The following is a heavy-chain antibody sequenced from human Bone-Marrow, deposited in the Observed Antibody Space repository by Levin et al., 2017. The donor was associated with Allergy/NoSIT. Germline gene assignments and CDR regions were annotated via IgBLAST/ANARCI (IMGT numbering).Heavy chain of an antibody. CDR1: GGTFSNHM. Sequence: GASVKVSCKASGGTFSNHMISWVRQAPGQGLDWMGGIIPLFGTANYAPNFQGRVTIIADEPTSTVYMELSSLRSDDTAVYYCARALGPGDYAGDFDYWGQGTLVTVSS. CDR2: IIPLFGTA. CDR3: ARALGPGDYAGDFDY. J-gene: IGHJ4*02. D-gene: IGHD4-23*01. V-gene: IGHV1-69*13.